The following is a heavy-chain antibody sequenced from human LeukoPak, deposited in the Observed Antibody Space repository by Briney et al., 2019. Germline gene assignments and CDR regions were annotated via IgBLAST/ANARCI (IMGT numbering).Heavy chain of an antibody. V-gene: IGHV3-21*01. CDR1: GFTFSSYS. Sequence: GGSLRLSCAASGFTFSSYSMNWVRQAPGKGLEWVSSISSSSSYIYYADSVKGRFTISRDNAKNSLYLQMNSLRAEDTAVYYCASGYLSYQLLGVKGSWFDPWGQGTLVTVSS. CDR3: ASGYLSYQLLGVKGSWFDP. CDR2: ISSSSSYI. J-gene: IGHJ5*02. D-gene: IGHD2-2*01.